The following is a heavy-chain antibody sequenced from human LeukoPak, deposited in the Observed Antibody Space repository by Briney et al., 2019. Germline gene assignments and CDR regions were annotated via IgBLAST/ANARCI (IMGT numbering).Heavy chain of an antibody. J-gene: IGHJ4*02. V-gene: IGHV3-23*01. D-gene: IGHD3-16*01. CDR3: SKFGGGVLAS. CDR2: ISDSGGST. CDR1: GFTFSNYA. Sequence: GGSLRLSCAASGFTFSNYAMNWVRQAPGKGLEWVSTISDSGGSTYYADSVKGRFTISRDNSKNTLYPQMNSLRAEDTAVYYCSKFGGGVLASWGQGTLVTVSS.